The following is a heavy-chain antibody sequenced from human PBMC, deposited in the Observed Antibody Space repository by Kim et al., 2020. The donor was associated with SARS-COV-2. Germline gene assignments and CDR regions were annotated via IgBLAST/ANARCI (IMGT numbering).Heavy chain of an antibody. V-gene: IGHV1-69*01. D-gene: IGHD6-13*01. CDR3: ARRDAAAGNPFDY. Sequence: YAQKFQGRVTITADESTSTAYMELSSLRSEDTAVYYCARRDAAAGNPFDYWGQGTLVTVSS. J-gene: IGHJ4*02.